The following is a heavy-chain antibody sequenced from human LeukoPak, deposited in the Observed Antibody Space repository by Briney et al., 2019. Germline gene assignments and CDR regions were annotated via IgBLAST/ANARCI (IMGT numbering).Heavy chain of an antibody. D-gene: IGHD6-19*01. V-gene: IGHV3-74*01. CDR3: AVGRRAVAGTEFDY. CDR2: INSDGSSI. Sequence: PGGSLRLSCAASGFTFSTYWMSWVRQAPGKGLVWVSRINSDGSSINYAASVKGRFTISRDNSKNTLYLQMNSLRAEDTAVYYCAVGRRAVAGTEFDYWGQGTLVTVSS. J-gene: IGHJ4*02. CDR1: GFTFSTYW.